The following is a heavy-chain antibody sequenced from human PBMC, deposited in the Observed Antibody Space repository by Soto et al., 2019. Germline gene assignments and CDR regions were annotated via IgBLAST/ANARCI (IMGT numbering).Heavy chain of an antibody. Sequence: GGSLRLSCAASGFTFSSYAMSWVRQAPGKGLEWVSAISGSGGSTYYADSVKGRFTISRDNSKNTLYLQMNSLRAEDTAVYYCAKDQNIQLWPRYYYCGMDFWGQGTTVTVYS. CDR1: GFTFSSYA. V-gene: IGHV3-23*01. J-gene: IGHJ6*02. D-gene: IGHD5-18*01. CDR3: AKDQNIQLWPRYYYCGMDF. CDR2: ISGSGGST.